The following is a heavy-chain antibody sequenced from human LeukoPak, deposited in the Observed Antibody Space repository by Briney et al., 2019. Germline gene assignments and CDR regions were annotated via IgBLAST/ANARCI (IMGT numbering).Heavy chain of an antibody. V-gene: IGHV3-74*01. J-gene: IGHJ4*02. CDR2: INSDGSTT. CDR1: GFTFSTYW. Sequence: GGSLRLSCAASGFTFSTYWVHWVRHAPGKGLVWVSRINSDGSTTNYADSVKGRFTISRDNAKNTLYLQMSSLTAEDTAVYYCASDLRLYDYWGQGILVTVSS. CDR3: ASDLRLYDY. D-gene: IGHD2/OR15-2a*01.